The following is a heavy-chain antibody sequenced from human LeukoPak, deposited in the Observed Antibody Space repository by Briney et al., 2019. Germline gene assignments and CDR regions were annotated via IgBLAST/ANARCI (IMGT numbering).Heavy chain of an antibody. D-gene: IGHD6-6*01. Sequence: PSETLSLTCTVSGGSISSYYWSWIRQPAGKGLEWIRRIYTSGSTNYNPSLKSRVTMSVDTSKNQFSLKLSSVTAADTAVYYCARDLEYSSSSANWFDPWGQGTLVTVSS. V-gene: IGHV4-4*07. CDR3: ARDLEYSSSSANWFDP. J-gene: IGHJ5*02. CDR2: IYTSGST. CDR1: GGSISSYY.